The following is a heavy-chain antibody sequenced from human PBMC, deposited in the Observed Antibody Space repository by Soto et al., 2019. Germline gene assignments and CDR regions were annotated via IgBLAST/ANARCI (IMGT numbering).Heavy chain of an antibody. D-gene: IGHD3-3*01. J-gene: IGHJ6*02. CDR2: IYPGDSDT. CDR3: ARQGGVYYDFWSGYYMAYYYYGMDV. CDR1: GYSFTSYW. V-gene: IGHV5-51*01. Sequence: GESPKISCKGSGYSFTSYWIGWVRQMPGKGLEWMGIIYPGDSDTRYSPSFQGQVTISADKAISTAYLQWSSLKASDTAMYYCARQGGVYYDFWSGYYMAYYYYGMDVWGQGTTVTVSS.